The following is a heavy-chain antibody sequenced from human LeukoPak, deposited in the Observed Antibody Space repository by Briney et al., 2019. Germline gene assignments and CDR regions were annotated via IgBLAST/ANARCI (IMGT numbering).Heavy chain of an antibody. CDR1: KFIFSTYS. CDR3: AQTSGY. V-gene: IGHV3-48*01. Sequence: GGSLRLSCAASKFIFSTYSMNWVRQAPGKGLEWVSYISTGGSPIYYADSVKGRFTISRGNAKNSLYLQMSSLRAEDTAVYYCAQTSGYWGQGTLVTVSS. CDR2: ISTGGSPI. J-gene: IGHJ4*02.